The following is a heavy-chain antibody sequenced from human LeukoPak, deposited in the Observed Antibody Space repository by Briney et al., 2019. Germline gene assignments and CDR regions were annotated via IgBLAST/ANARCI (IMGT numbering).Heavy chain of an antibody. CDR3: APSRHCIYGKSQFHY. J-gene: IGHJ4*02. D-gene: IGHD2-15*01. Sequence: VGSLRLSCAASVFTFCVYYMRWVRQAPRKGLECVSYISSSSSYTNYGDSGRGRFTISRDNAKNSLYLQMNSLRAEDTAVYYSAPSRHCIYGKSQFHYRGPGAPVTV. V-gene: IGHV3-11*06. CDR2: ISSSSSYT. CDR1: VFTFCVYY.